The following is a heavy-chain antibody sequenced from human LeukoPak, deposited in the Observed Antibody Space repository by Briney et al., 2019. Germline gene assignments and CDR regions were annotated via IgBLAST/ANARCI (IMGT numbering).Heavy chain of an antibody. V-gene: IGHV3-30*04. CDR1: GFTFSSFA. CDR3: ARATDYNTLDY. Sequence: GGSLRLSCVASGFTFSSFAMHWVRQAPGKGLEWVALTLYEGRNKYYVDSVKGRFTISRDNYKNTLYLQMNSLCADDTAVYYCARATDYNTLDYWGQGTLVSVSS. J-gene: IGHJ4*02. D-gene: IGHD1-14*01. CDR2: TLYEGRNK.